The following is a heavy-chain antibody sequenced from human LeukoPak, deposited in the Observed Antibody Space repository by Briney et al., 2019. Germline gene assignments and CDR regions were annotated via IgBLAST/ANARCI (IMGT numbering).Heavy chain of an antibody. Sequence: SETLSLTCTVSGGSISSYYWSWIRRPPGKGLEWIGYIYYGGSTNYNPSLKSRVTISVDTSRNQFSLKLSSVTAADTAVYYCARGFEKFDYWGQGTLVTVSS. V-gene: IGHV4-59*01. CDR1: GGSISSYY. CDR3: ARGFEKFDY. J-gene: IGHJ4*02. CDR2: IYYGGST.